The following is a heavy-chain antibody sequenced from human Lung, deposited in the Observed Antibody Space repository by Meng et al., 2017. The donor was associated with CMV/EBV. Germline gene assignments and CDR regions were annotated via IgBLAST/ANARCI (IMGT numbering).Heavy chain of an antibody. CDR1: GFTVSSNY. D-gene: IGHD2-2*01. V-gene: IGHV3-53*01. CDR2: IYSGGST. CDR3: ARNNCSSTSCYSLYYYGMEV. Sequence: ESXKISXAASGFTVSSNYMSWVRQAPGKGLEWVSVIYSGGSTYYADSVKGRFTISRDNSKNTLYLQMNSLRAEDTAVYYCARNNCSSTSCYSLYYYGMEVWGQGTTVTVSS. J-gene: IGHJ6*02.